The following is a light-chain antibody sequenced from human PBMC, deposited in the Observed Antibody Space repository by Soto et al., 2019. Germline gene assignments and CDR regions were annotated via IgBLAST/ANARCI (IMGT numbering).Light chain of an antibody. Sequence: MQMTRAASERTSCGAQRDTINCRASQSIRSALGWYQQKPGKVPKLLIYAASTLRSGVPSRFCGSGSGRDITLTISSLQPEDSATHSCLLDYSYFWEFREGTKVDIK. V-gene: IGKV1-6*01. CDR3: LLDYSYFWE. CDR2: AAS. CDR1: QSIRSA. J-gene: IGKJ1*01.